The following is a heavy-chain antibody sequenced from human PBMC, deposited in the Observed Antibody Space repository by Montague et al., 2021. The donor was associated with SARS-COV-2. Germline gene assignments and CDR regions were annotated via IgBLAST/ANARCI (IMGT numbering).Heavy chain of an antibody. CDR1: GGSISSYC. CDR3: ARDFDY. J-gene: IGHJ4*02. Sequence: SETLSLTCTVSGGSISSYCWSWIRQPPGKGLEWIGYMYYSGSTNYNPSLKSRVTLSVDTSKNQFSLKLSSVTAADTAVYYCARDFDYWGREPWSPSPQ. V-gene: IGHV4-59*13. CDR2: MYYSGST.